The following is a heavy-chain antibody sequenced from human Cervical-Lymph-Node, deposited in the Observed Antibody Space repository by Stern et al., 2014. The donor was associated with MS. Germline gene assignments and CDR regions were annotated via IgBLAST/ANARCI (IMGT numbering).Heavy chain of an antibody. J-gene: IGHJ3*02. Sequence: QITLKESGPTLVKPTQTLTLTCTFSGFSLSTSGMGVGWIRQPPGKALEWLAIIYWDDDKWYSPSLKSRLTITKDTAKNQVVLTMPNMDPVDTATYDCAHRLGGTAAGKHAFDIWGQGTMVTVSS. CDR3: AHRLGGTAAGKHAFDI. D-gene: IGHD6-13*01. CDR1: GFSLSTSGMG. CDR2: IYWDDDK. V-gene: IGHV2-5*02.